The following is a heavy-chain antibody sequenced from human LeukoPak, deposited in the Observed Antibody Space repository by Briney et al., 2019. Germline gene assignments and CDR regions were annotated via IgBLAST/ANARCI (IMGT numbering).Heavy chain of an antibody. Sequence: ASLKVSCKASGYMSTNYYMHWVRQAPGQGLEWMGVINTSDGGTSYAQKFQGRVTVTRDTSTSTVYMELSSLRSEDTAVYYCGRDDGYCGGDCYSGVDYWGQGTLVTVSS. CDR2: INTSDGGT. D-gene: IGHD2-21*02. J-gene: IGHJ4*02. CDR1: GYMSTNYY. V-gene: IGHV1-46*01. CDR3: GRDDGYCGGDCYSGVDY.